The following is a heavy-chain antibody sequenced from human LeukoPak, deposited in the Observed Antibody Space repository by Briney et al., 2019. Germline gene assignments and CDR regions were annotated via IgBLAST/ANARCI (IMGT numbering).Heavy chain of an antibody. CDR1: GFTFSSYW. CDR3: ARGVNWSFDY. D-gene: IGHD1-1*01. CDR2: IKQDGSEK. Sequence: GGSMRLSCTASGFTFSSYWMSWVRPAPGKGLEWVANIKQDGSEKYYVDSVKGRFTVSRDNAENSLSLQMNSLRAEDTAVYYCARGVNWSFDYWGQGSLVTVSS. V-gene: IGHV3-7*04. J-gene: IGHJ4*02.